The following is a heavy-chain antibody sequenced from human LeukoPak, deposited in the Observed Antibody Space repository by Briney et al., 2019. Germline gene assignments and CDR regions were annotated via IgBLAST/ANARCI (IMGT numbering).Heavy chain of an antibody. D-gene: IGHD3-16*01. CDR2: IRSSGSIV. J-gene: IGHJ4*02. CDR1: GFTFSSYE. CDR3: ARASFGDSIDY. Sequence: GGSLRLSCAASGFTFSSYEMNWVRQAPGKGLEWVSYIRSSGSIVYYADSVKGRFTISRNNAKNSLYLQMNSLSAEDTAVYYCARASFGDSIDYWGQGTLVTVSS. V-gene: IGHV3-48*03.